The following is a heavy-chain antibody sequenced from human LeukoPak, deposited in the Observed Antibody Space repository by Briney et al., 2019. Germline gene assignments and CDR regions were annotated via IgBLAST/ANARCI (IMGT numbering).Heavy chain of an antibody. D-gene: IGHD2-2*01. CDR1: GYNFANYW. CDR3: ARHARYCSSTSCYGMGGFDY. J-gene: IGHJ4*02. V-gene: IGHV5-51*01. CDR2: IYPGDSDT. Sequence: GESLKISCKGSGYNFANYWIGWVRQMPGKGLEWMGIIYPGDSDTRYSPSFQGQVTISADKSISTAYLQWSSLKASDTAMYYCARHARYCSSTSCYGMGGFDYWGQGTLVTVSS.